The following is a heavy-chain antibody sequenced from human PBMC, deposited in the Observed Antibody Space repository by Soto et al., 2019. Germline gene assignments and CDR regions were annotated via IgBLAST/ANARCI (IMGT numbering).Heavy chain of an antibody. J-gene: IGHJ4*02. CDR2: ILHTGGT. V-gene: IGHV4-30-2*01. CDR1: GGSISGGGFS. Sequence: ASETLSLTCAVSGGSISGGGFSWSWIRQPPGKGLEWIGYILHTGGTQYNPSLKSRVSMSVDKSKNQFSLHLTSVAAADTAVYYCARLQFGEGFDYWGQGALVTVSS. D-gene: IGHD3-10*01. CDR3: ARLQFGEGFDY.